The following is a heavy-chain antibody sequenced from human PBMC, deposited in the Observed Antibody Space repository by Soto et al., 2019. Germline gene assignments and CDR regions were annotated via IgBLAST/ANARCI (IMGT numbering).Heavy chain of an antibody. V-gene: IGHV1-24*01. Sequence: ASVKVSCKVSGYTLTELSMHWVRQAPGKGLEWMGGFDPEDGETIYAQKFQGRVTMTEDTSTDTAYMELSSLRSEDTAVYYCATDLYSGYDYDAFDIWGQGTMVTVSS. J-gene: IGHJ3*02. CDR3: ATDLYSGYDYDAFDI. CDR2: FDPEDGET. D-gene: IGHD5-12*01. CDR1: GYTLTELS.